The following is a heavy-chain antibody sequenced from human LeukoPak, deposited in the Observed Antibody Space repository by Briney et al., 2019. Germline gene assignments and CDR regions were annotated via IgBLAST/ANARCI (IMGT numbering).Heavy chain of an antibody. D-gene: IGHD6-6*01. CDR2: ISSSSSTI. CDR3: ARAYSSSSGRDAFDS. J-gene: IGHJ3*02. CDR1: GFTFSSYW. V-gene: IGHV3-48*02. Sequence: TGGSLRLSCAASGFTFSSYWMNWVRQAPGKGLEWVSYISSSSSTIYYADSVKGRFTISRDSAKTSLFLQMNSLRDEDTAVYYCARAYSSSSGRDAFDSWGLGTLVTVSS.